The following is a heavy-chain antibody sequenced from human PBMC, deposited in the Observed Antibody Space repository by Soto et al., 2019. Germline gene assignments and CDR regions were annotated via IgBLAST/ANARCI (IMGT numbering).Heavy chain of an antibody. D-gene: IGHD2-21*02. J-gene: IGHJ3*02. CDR3: AKDGLGATASWVAFDI. CDR1: GFTFSSSA. Sequence: GGSLRLSCAASGFTFSSSAMSWVRQAPGKGLEWVSTISGSGGSTYYGDSVKGRFTISRDNSKNTLYLQMNSLRAEDTAVYYCAKDGLGATASWVAFDIWGQGTKVTVSS. CDR2: ISGSGGST. V-gene: IGHV3-23*01.